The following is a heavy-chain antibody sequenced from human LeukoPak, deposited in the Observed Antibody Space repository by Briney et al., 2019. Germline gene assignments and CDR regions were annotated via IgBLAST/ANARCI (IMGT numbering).Heavy chain of an antibody. Sequence: ASVKVSCKASGYTFTSYYMHWVRQAPGQGLEWMGWINPNSGGTNYAQKFQGRVTMTRDTSISTAYMELSRLRSDDTAVYYCARDFSAAGTDAFDIWGQGTMVTVSS. CDR3: ARDFSAAGTDAFDI. CDR2: INPNSGGT. V-gene: IGHV1-2*02. D-gene: IGHD6-13*01. CDR1: GYTFTSYY. J-gene: IGHJ3*02.